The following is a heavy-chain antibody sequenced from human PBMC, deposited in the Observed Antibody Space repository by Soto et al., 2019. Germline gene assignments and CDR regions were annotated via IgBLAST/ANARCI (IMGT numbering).Heavy chain of an antibody. Sequence: SVKVSCKASGGTFSSYAISWVRQAPGQGLEWMGGIIPIFGTANYAQKFQGRVTITADESTSTAYMELSSLRSEDTAVYYCAVGIVGATSRYYYYYGMDVWGQGTTVTVSS. J-gene: IGHJ6*02. V-gene: IGHV1-69*13. CDR3: AVGIVGATSRYYYYYGMDV. CDR1: GGTFSSYA. CDR2: IIPIFGTA. D-gene: IGHD1-26*01.